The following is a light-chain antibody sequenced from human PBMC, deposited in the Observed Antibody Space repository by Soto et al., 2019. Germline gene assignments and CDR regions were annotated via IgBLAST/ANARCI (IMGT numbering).Light chain of an antibody. Sequence: QSVLTQPASVSGSPGQSITISCTGTSSDVGDYHFVSWYQQHPGKAPKLIIFEVKNRPSGVSNRFSASKSGNTASLTISGLQAEDEADYYCSSYSSRKTLEIFGGGTKVTVL. CDR3: SSYSSRKTLEI. J-gene: IGLJ2*01. CDR1: SSDVGDYHF. CDR2: EVK. V-gene: IGLV2-14*01.